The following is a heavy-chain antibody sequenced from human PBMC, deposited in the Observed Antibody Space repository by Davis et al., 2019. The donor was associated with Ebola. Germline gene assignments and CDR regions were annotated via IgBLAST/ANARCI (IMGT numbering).Heavy chain of an antibody. CDR1: GYTFTSYG. CDR2: ISAYNGNT. J-gene: IGHJ4*02. CDR3: ARGDCSGGSCYSFDY. D-gene: IGHD2-15*01. Sequence: ASVKVSCKASGYTFTSYGISWVRQAPGQGLEWMGWISAYNGNTNYAQKLQGRVTMTTDTSTNTAYMELRSLRSDDTAVYYCARGDCSGGSCYSFDYWGQGTLVTISS. V-gene: IGHV1-18*01.